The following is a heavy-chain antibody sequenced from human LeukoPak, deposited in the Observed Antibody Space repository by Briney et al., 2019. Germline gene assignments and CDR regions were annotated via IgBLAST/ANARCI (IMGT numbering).Heavy chain of an antibody. Sequence: ASVKVSYQASGYTFTGYYMHWVRQAPGQGLEWMEWINPNSGGTNYAQKFQGRVTMTRDTSISTAYMELSRLRSDDTAVYYCARGRYCSGGSCYGNYFDYWGQGTLVTVSS. CDR3: ARGRYCSGGSCYGNYFDY. J-gene: IGHJ4*02. CDR1: GYTFTGYY. D-gene: IGHD2-15*01. V-gene: IGHV1-2*02. CDR2: INPNSGGT.